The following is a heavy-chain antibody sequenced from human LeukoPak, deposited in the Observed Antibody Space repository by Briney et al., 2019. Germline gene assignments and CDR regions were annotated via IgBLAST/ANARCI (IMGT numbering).Heavy chain of an antibody. CDR2: IIPIFGTA. CDR3: ARDFYYDSSGYNY. Sequence: ASVKVSCKASGGTFSSYDISWVRQAPGQGLEWMGRIIPIFGTANYAQKFQGRVTITTDESTSTAYMELSSLRSEDTAVYYCARDFYYDSSGYNYWGQGTLVTVSS. J-gene: IGHJ4*02. D-gene: IGHD3-22*01. V-gene: IGHV1-69*05. CDR1: GGTFSSYD.